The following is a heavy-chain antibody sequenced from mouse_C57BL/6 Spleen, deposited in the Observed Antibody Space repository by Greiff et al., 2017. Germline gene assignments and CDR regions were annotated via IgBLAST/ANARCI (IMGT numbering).Heavy chain of an antibody. CDR2: IRNKANGYTT. J-gene: IGHJ2*01. CDR3: ARFPDYDYVDY. D-gene: IGHD2-4*01. CDR1: GFTFTDYY. V-gene: IGHV7-3*01. Sequence: EVKLVESGGGLVQPGGSLSLSCAASGFTFTDYYMSWVRQPPGKALEWLGFIRNKANGYTTEYSASVKGRFTISRDNSQSILYLQMNALRAEDSATYYCARFPDYDYVDYWGQGTTLTVSS.